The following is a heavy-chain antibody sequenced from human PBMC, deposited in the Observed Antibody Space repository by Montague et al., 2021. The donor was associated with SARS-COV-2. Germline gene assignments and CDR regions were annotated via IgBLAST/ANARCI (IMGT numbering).Heavy chain of an antibody. Sequence: SETLSLTCTVSGGSISSHYWTWIRQPPGKGLEWIGYIYYSGSTSYNPSLKSRVTISIDTSKNQFSLELSSVTAADMAVYYCASPGGYCTGGSCYYVYWGQGTLVTVSS. CDR3: ASPGGYCTGGSCYYVY. CDR2: IYYSGST. D-gene: IGHD2-15*01. V-gene: IGHV4-59*11. CDR1: GGSISSHY. J-gene: IGHJ4*02.